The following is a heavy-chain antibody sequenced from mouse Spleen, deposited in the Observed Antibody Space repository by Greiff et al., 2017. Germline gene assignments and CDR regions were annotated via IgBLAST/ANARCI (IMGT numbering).Heavy chain of an antibody. CDR3: ARRYGNSYAMDY. D-gene: IGHD2-10*02. Sequence: QVQLKQPGAELVMPGASVKLSCKASGYTFTSYWMHWVKQRPGQGLEWIGEIDPSDSYTNYNQKFKGKATLTVDKSSSTAYMQLSSLTSEDSAVYFCARRYGNSYAMDYWGQGTSVTVSS. CDR1: GYTFTSYW. J-gene: IGHJ4*01. V-gene: IGHV1-69*01. CDR2: IDPSDSYT.